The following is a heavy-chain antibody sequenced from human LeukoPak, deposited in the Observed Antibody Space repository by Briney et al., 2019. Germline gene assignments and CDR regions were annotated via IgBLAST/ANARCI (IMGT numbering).Heavy chain of an antibody. CDR3: ARDQYYDSSGYYKCFDY. CDR1: GYSISRGYY. V-gene: IGHV4-38-2*02. Sequence: SETLSLTCTVSGYSISRGYYWGCIRQHPGKGLEWIGSIYHSGSTYYSPSLKSRVTISVDTSKNQFSLKLSSVTAVDSALYYCARDQYYDSSGYYKCFDYGGQGTLVTVSS. D-gene: IGHD3-22*01. CDR2: IYHSGST. J-gene: IGHJ4*02.